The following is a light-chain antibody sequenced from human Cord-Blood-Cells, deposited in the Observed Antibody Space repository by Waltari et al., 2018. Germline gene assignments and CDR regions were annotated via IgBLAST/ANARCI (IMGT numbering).Light chain of an antibody. CDR3: QSADSSGTYWV. CDR1: ALPKHY. CDR2: KDS. J-gene: IGLJ3*02. Sequence: SYELTQPPSVSVSPGQTARITCSGDALPKHYAYWYQQKPGQAPVLVKYKDSERPSGIPGRCSGSSSVTTVTLTISGVQAEDEADYYCQSADSSGTYWVFGGGTKLTVL. V-gene: IGLV3-25*03.